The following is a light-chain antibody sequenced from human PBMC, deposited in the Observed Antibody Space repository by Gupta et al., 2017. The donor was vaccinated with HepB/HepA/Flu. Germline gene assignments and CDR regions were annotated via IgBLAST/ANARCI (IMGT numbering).Light chain of an antibody. J-gene: IGKJ3*01. CDR3: QQSYSTPFT. CDR2: GTS. Sequence: IQMTQSPSSLSPSIGDRVTITCRASQNIDNYLNWYQQKPGKGPKLLIYGTSSLHTGVPSRFSGSGSGTEFTLTITRLKPEDFATYYCQQSYSTPFTFGQGTTMDI. V-gene: IGKV1-39*01. CDR1: QNIDNY.